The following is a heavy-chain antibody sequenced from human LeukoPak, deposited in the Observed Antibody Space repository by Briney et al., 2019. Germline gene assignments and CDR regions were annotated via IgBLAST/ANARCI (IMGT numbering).Heavy chain of an antibody. CDR1: GYTFTGYY. CDR2: INPNSGGT. J-gene: IGHJ4*02. D-gene: IGHD3-3*01. Sequence: ASVEVSCKAFGYTFTGYYMIWLRQAPGHGLECLGWINPNSGGTIYAQKLQGWMTMTTATSTSTANMGMSRLRSDETAMCYCETGVHTIFGLFDYWGQGTLVTVSS. CDR3: ETGVHTIFGLFDY. V-gene: IGHV1-2*04.